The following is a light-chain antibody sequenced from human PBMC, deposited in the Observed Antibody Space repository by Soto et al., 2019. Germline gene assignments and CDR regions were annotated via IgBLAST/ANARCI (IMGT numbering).Light chain of an antibody. Sequence: DIQMTQSPSTLSASVGDRVTITCRASQSISGWLAWYQQKPGKAPKLLIYDASTLESGVPSRFSGSGSGTQFTLTISSLRPDDFATYYCQQYDRYSWTFGQGTKVDIK. V-gene: IGKV1-5*01. CDR2: DAS. CDR3: QQYDRYSWT. CDR1: QSISGW. J-gene: IGKJ1*01.